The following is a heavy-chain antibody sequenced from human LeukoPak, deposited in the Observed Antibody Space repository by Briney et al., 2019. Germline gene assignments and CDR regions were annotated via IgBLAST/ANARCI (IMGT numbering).Heavy chain of an antibody. CDR3: AGKIAWWALDI. CDR2: INTNTGNP. D-gene: IGHD2-8*02. J-gene: IGHJ3*02. V-gene: IGHV7-4-1*02. Sequence: GASVKVSCKASGYTFTSYAMNRVRQAPGQGLEWMGWINTNTGNPTYAQGFTGRFVFSLDTSVSTAYLQISSLKAEDTAVYYCAGKIAWWALDIWGQGTMVTVSS. CDR1: GYTFTSYA.